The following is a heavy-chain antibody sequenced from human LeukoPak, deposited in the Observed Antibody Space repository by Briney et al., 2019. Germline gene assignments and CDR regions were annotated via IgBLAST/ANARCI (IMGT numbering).Heavy chain of an antibody. V-gene: IGHV3-23*01. J-gene: IGHJ4*02. CDR1: GFTFSSYA. CDR2: IRGSGGST. CDR3: AKSVESAVTTNPYFDY. D-gene: IGHD4-17*01. Sequence: GGSLRLSCAASGFTFSSYAMSWVRQAPGKGPEWVSIIRGSGGSTYYADSVKGRFTISRDNSKNTLVLHLNSLRAEDTAVYYCAKSVESAVTTNPYFDYWGQGTLVTVSS.